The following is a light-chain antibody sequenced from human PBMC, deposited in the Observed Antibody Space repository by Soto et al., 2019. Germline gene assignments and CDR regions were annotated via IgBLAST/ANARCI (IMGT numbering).Light chain of an antibody. J-gene: IGKJ1*01. Sequence: DIVMTQSPASLSVSPGEGVSLSCRASQSVGNDVAWYQQIPGQAPRLLIYGASTRATSVTARFTGSGSGTDFTLTISSLQSEDFAVYYCQQYYNWPPAWTFGQGTRVDIK. CDR3: QQYYNWPPAWT. CDR1: QSVGND. CDR2: GAS. V-gene: IGKV3-15*01.